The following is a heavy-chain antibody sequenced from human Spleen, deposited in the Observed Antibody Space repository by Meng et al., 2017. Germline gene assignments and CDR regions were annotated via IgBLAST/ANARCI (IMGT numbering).Heavy chain of an antibody. Sequence: GESLKISCAASGFTFSSYAMSWVRQAPGKGLEWVSAISGSGGSTYYADSVKGRFTISRDNSKNTLYLQMNSLRAEDTAMYYCARSGTYCSSTSCFRIGAFDIWGQGTMVTVSS. CDR2: ISGSGGST. D-gene: IGHD2-2*01. CDR1: GFTFSSYA. J-gene: IGHJ3*02. V-gene: IGHV3-23*01. CDR3: ARSGTYCSSTSCFRIGAFDI.